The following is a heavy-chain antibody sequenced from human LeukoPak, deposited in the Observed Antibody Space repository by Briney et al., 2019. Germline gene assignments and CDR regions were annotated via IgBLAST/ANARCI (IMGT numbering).Heavy chain of an antibody. CDR2: IRYDGSNK. D-gene: IGHD1-20*01. J-gene: IGHJ4*02. Sequence: GGSLRLSCAASGFTFSSYGMHWVRQAPGKGLEWVAFIRYDGSNKYYADSVKGRFTISRDNSKNTLYLQMNGLRAEDTAVYYCAKDQFERYNWNDAIDYWGQGTLVTVSS. V-gene: IGHV3-30*02. CDR3: AKDQFERYNWNDAIDY. CDR1: GFTFSSYG.